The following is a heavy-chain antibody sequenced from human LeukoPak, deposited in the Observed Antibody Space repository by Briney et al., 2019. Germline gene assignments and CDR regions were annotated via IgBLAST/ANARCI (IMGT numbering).Heavy chain of an antibody. CDR1: GGSFSGYY. CDR3: ARVDFWADY. J-gene: IGHJ4*02. V-gene: IGHV4-34*01. CDR2: INHSGST. Sequence: SESLSLTCAVYGGSFSGYYWSWIRQPAGNGLEWIGEINHSGSTNYNPSLKSRVTISVDTSKNQFSLKLSSVTAADTAVYYCARVDFWADYWGQGTLVTVSS. D-gene: IGHD3-3*01.